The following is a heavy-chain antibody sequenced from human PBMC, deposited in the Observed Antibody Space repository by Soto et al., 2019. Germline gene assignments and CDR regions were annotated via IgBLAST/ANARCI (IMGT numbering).Heavy chain of an antibody. D-gene: IGHD6-19*01. Sequence: GGSLRLSCAASGFTFSSYWMHWVRQAPGKGLVWVSRINSDGSSTNYADSVKGRFTISRDNAKNPLFLQMNSLRAEDTAVYYCARTYVSGLLGFDPWGQGTLVTVSS. CDR2: INSDGSST. J-gene: IGHJ5*02. CDR1: GFTFSSYW. V-gene: IGHV3-74*01. CDR3: ARTYVSGLLGFDP.